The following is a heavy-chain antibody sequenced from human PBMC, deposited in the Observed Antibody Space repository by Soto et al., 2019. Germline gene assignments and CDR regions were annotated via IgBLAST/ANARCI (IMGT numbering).Heavy chain of an antibody. J-gene: IGHJ4*02. CDR3: ASRDPGTSVDY. V-gene: IGHV4-4*02. CDR1: GGSFTSNNW. D-gene: IGHD1-7*01. Sequence: QVQLQESGPGLVKPSGTLSLTCAVSGGSFTSNNWWTWVRQPPGQGLGWIGEIYRTGSTNYNPSPKSRVTISLDKSETHSSLQVTALTAADPAGYYCASRDPGTSVDYWGQGTLVTVSS. CDR2: IYRTGST.